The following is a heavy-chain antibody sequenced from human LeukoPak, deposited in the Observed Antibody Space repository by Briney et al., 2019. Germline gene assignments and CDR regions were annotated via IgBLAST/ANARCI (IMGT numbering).Heavy chain of an antibody. V-gene: IGHV1-18*01. Sequence: ASVKVSCKTSGYICNNYGVSWVRQAPGQGLEWLGCIITYNGHTDYVDKLQGRVTVTTDTSTSTVYMELRSLTSDDTAVYYSARGSGEFDYWGQGTLVTVSS. CDR1: GYICNNYG. J-gene: IGHJ4*02. CDR2: IITYNGHT. CDR3: ARGSGEFDY. D-gene: IGHD2-21*01.